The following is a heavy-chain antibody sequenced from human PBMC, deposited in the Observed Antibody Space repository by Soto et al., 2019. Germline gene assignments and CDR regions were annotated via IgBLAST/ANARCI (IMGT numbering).Heavy chain of an antibody. J-gene: IGHJ3*02. CDR3: AKDLFEVMIMFGGVIVNHDAFDI. CDR2: ISYDGSNK. CDR1: GFTFSSYG. V-gene: IGHV3-30*18. Sequence: GGSLRLSCAASGFTFSSYGMHWVRQAPGKGLEWVAVISYDGSNKYYADSVKGRFTISRDNSKNTLYLQMNSLRAEDTAVYYCAKDLFEVMIMFGGVIVNHDAFDIWGQGTMVTVSS. D-gene: IGHD3-16*02.